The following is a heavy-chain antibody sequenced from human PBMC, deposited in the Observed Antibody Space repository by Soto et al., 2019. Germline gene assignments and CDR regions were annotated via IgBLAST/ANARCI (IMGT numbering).Heavy chain of an antibody. CDR3: ARERYQRVVRSPSYFDY. J-gene: IGHJ4*02. V-gene: IGHV4-34*01. CDR1: GGSFSGYY. D-gene: IGHD2-15*01. CDR2: INHSGST. Sequence: SETLSLTCAVYGGSFSGYYWSWIRQPPGKGLEWIGEINHSGSTNYNPSLKSRVTISVDTSKNQFSLKLSSVTAADTAVYYCARERYQRVVRSPSYFDYWGQGTLVTVSS.